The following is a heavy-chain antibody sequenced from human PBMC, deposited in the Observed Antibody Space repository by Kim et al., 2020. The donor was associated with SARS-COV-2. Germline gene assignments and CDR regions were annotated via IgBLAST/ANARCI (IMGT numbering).Heavy chain of an antibody. D-gene: IGHD2-2*02. V-gene: IGHV5-51*01. Sequence: GESLKISCKGSGYRFTSYWIGWARQMPGKGLEWMGIIFPGDSDTRYSPSFQGQVTISVDKSISTAYLQWSSLKASDTAMYYCARRGYCSSTSCYIFDYWGQGTLVTVSS. CDR3: ARRGYCSSTSCYIFDY. CDR1: GYRFTSYW. CDR2: IFPGDSDT. J-gene: IGHJ4*02.